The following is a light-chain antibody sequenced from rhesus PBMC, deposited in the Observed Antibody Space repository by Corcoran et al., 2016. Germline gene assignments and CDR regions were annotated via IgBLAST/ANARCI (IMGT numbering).Light chain of an antibody. CDR1: QGIANY. Sequence: DIQMTQSPSSLSASVGDTVTITCRASQGIANYLAWYQQRPGKAPRPLIYYAAYLERGVPSRLSGSGSGTDFTLTITSMQPEDCAIYYCQQYESYPFTFGGGTKVVIK. J-gene: IGKJ4*01. CDR3: QQYESYPFT. CDR2: YAA. V-gene: IGKV1S14*01.